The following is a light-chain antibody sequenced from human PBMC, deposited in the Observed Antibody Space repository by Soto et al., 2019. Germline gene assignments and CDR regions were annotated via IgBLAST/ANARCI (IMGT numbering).Light chain of an antibody. J-gene: IGKJ3*01. CDR2: WAS. V-gene: IGKV4-1*01. Sequence: DIVMTQSPDSLAVSLGERATINCKSSQSVLYSSNNKNYLAWYQQKPGQPPKLLIYWASTRESGVPDRFSGSGSGTDFTLTISSLQAEDVAVYYCQQYYSTPSFTSGPGTKVDIK. CDR3: QQYYSTPSFT. CDR1: QSVLYSSNNKNY.